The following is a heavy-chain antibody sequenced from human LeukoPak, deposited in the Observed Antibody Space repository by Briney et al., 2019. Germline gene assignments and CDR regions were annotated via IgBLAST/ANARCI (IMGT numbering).Heavy chain of an antibody. CDR2: SGGST. J-gene: IGHJ4*02. CDR1: GFTVSNNY. CDR3: ARGVPTGVDYFDY. D-gene: IGHD2-8*02. Sequence: GGSLRLSCAASGFTVSNNYMYSGGSTYYADSVKGRFTISRDNSKNTLYLQMNSLRAEDTAVYYCARGVPTGVDYFDYWGQGTLVTVSS. V-gene: IGHV3-53*01.